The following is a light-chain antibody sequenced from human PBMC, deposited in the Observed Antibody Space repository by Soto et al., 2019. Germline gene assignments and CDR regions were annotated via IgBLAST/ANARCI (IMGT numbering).Light chain of an antibody. V-gene: IGKV1-39*01. CDR2: AAS. CDR3: QQTYSTLSIT. CDR1: ESIARH. J-gene: IGKJ5*01. Sequence: DIQMTQSPSSLSASVGDRVTITCRASESIARHLNWYQQRPGKAPKLLIYAASTLQNGVPSRFRGGGSGTAFTLTISNLQPEDFATYYCQQTYSTLSITFGKGTRLEIK.